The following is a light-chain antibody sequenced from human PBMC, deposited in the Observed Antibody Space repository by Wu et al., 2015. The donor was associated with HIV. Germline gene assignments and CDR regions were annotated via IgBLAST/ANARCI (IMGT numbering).Light chain of an antibody. CDR1: QGIFTY. CDR3: QQLNSFPLT. V-gene: IGKV1-9*01. CDR2: DAS. Sequence: IKLTQSPSSLSASIGDRVNITCRASQGIFTYLAWYQQTPGKAPRVLIYDASTLQSGVSSRFSGSGSGADFTLTISGLQREDFAIYFCQQLNSFPLTFGQGSRLEI. J-gene: IGKJ5*01.